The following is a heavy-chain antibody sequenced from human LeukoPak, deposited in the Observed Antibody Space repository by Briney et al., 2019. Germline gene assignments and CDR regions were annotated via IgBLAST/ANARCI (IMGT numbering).Heavy chain of an antibody. J-gene: IGHJ5*02. Sequence: PSGTLSLTCAVSGGSISSSNWWSWVRQPPGKGLEWIGEIYHSGSTNYNPSLKSRVTISVDKSKNQFSLKLSSVTAADTAVYYCARLIASGDIVVVPADNWFDPWGQGTLVTVSS. D-gene: IGHD2-2*01. V-gene: IGHV4-4*02. CDR2: IYHSGST. CDR1: GGSISSSNW. CDR3: ARLIASGDIVVVPADNWFDP.